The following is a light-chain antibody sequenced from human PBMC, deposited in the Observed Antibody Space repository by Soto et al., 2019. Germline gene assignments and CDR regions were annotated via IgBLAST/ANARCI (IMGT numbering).Light chain of an antibody. V-gene: IGLV2-11*01. CDR3: CSYAGSYTYV. J-gene: IGLJ1*01. CDR2: DVT. CDR1: SSDVGGYTY. Sequence: QSALTQPRSVSGSPGQSVTISCTGTSSDVGGYTYVSWYQQHPGKAPKLIIYDVTERPSGVPARFSGSKSGNTASLTISGLQAEDEADYYCCSYAGSYTYVFGTGTKVTVI.